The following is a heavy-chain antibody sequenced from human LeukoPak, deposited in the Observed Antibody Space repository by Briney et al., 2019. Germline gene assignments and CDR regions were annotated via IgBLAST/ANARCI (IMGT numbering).Heavy chain of an antibody. CDR1: GGTFSSYA. CDR3: ARGPTTVFNFDY. V-gene: IGHV1-69*13. D-gene: IGHD4-17*01. Sequence: SVKVSCKASGGTFSSYAISWVRQAPGQGLEWMGGIIPIFGTANFAQKFQGRVTITADESTSTAYMELSSLRSEDTAVYYCARGPTTVFNFDYWGQGTLVTVSS. CDR2: IIPIFGTA. J-gene: IGHJ4*02.